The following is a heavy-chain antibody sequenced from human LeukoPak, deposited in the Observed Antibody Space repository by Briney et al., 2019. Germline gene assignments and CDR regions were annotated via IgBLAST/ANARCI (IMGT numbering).Heavy chain of an antibody. CDR2: IYPGDSDT. CDR3: ARRRSGYYFDY. CDR1: GYSFTTYW. V-gene: IGHV5-51*01. Sequence: GESLDISCMGSGYSFTTYWIGWVRHMPGKGLEWMGIIYPGDSDTRYSPSFQGQVTISADKSISTAYLQWSSLKASDTAMYYCARRRSGYYFDYWRQGTVVSVSS. D-gene: IGHD3-22*01. J-gene: IGHJ4*02.